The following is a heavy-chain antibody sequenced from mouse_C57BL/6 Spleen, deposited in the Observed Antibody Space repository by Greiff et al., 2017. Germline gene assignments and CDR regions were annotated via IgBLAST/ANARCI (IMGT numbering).Heavy chain of an antibody. Sequence: EVQLQQSGPELVKPGASVKMSCKASGYTFTDYNMHWVKQSHGKSLEWIGYINPNNGGTSYNQKFKGKATLTVNKSSSTAYMELRSLTSEDSAVYYCAKGGYDYVVRFAYWGQGTLVTVSA. CDR1: GYTFTDYN. J-gene: IGHJ3*01. CDR2: INPNNGGT. D-gene: IGHD2-4*01. V-gene: IGHV1-22*01. CDR3: AKGGYDYVVRFAY.